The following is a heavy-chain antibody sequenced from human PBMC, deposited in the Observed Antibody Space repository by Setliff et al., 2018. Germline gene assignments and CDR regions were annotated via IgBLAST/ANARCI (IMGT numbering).Heavy chain of an antibody. CDR3: ARDQGSYGYRAFDS. Sequence: GGSLRLSCAASGFTFSSYSMNWVRQAPGKGLEWVSYISSSSTIYYADSVKGRFTISRDNAKNSLYLQMNSLRAEDTAVYYCARDQGSYGYRAFDSWGQGALVTVSS. V-gene: IGHV3-48*01. CDR2: ISSSSTI. CDR1: GFTFSSYS. J-gene: IGHJ4*02. D-gene: IGHD3-16*01.